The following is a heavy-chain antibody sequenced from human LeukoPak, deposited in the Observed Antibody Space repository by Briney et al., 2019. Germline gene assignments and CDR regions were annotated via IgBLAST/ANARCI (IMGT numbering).Heavy chain of an antibody. Sequence: GGSLRLSCAASGFTFSSYEMNWVRQAPGKGLEWVSYVSSSGSTIYYADSVKGRFTISRDNAKNSLYLRMNSLRAEDTAVYYCAELGITMVGGVWGKGTTVTISS. J-gene: IGHJ6*04. CDR3: AELGITMVGGV. CDR2: VSSSGSTI. V-gene: IGHV3-48*03. CDR1: GFTFSSYE. D-gene: IGHD3-10*02.